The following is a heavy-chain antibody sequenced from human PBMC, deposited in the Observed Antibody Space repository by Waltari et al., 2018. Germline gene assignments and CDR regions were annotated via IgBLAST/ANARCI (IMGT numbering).Heavy chain of an antibody. J-gene: IGHJ4*02. CDR2: TTDSERT. Sequence: QVQLQQWSAGLLKPSETLSLTCAVYGGSFRGYYWSWIRQPPGKGLEWIGKTTDSERTKYNPSLKSRISISVDTSKNQFSLTVFSVTAADAAVYYCARGDGTGKYGYWGQGTRVTVSS. CDR3: ARGDGTGKYGY. CDR1: GGSFRGYY. D-gene: IGHD1-1*01. V-gene: IGHV4-34*02.